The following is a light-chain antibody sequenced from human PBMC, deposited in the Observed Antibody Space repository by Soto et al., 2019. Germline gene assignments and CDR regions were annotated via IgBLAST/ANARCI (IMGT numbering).Light chain of an antibody. CDR3: QHYKRYSEA. V-gene: IGKV1-5*03. CDR2: KAS. Sequence: DIQMTLSPSTLSGSVGDRVTITCRSSQTIGSWLAWYQQKPGKAPKLLIYKASTLKSGVPSRFSGSGSGTEFTLTISSLQPDDFATYSSQHYKRYSEAFGQGTKVDIK. CDR1: QTIGSW. J-gene: IGKJ1*01.